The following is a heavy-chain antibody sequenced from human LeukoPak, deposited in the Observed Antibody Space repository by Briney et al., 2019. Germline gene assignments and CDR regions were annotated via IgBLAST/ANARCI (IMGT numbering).Heavy chain of an antibody. CDR1: GYTFTSYG. J-gene: IGHJ6*03. CDR2: ISAYNGNT. V-gene: IGHV1-18*01. CDR3: ARDDTPPFDYYGSGSYVYYYYYMDV. D-gene: IGHD3-10*01. Sequence: ASVKVSCKASGYTFTSYGISWVRQAPGQGLEWMGWISAYNGNTKYAQKLQGRVTMTTDTSTSTAYMELRSLRSDDTAVYYCARDDTPPFDYYGSGSYVYYYYYMDVWGKGTTVTISS.